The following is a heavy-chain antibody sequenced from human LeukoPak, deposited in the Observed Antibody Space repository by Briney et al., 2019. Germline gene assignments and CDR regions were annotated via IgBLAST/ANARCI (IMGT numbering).Heavy chain of an antibody. J-gene: IGHJ4*02. Sequence: GGSLRLSCAASEFTFSSYAMSWVRQAPGKGLEWVSAISDSGGSTYYADSVKGRFTISRDNSKNTLYLQMNSLRTEDTAVYYCARTYYYDSSGYSFDYWSQGTLVTVSS. CDR3: ARTYYYDSSGYSFDY. D-gene: IGHD3-22*01. V-gene: IGHV3-23*01. CDR1: EFTFSSYA. CDR2: ISDSGGST.